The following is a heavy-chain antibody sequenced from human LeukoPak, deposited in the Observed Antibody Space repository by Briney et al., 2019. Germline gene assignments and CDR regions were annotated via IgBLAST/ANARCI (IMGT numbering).Heavy chain of an antibody. J-gene: IGHJ5*02. D-gene: IGHD4-23*01. V-gene: IGHV3-30*04. CDR1: GFTFSSYA. CDR2: ISFDGSYK. CDR3: ARGNGGTSGWFDP. Sequence: PGRSLRLSCAASGFTFSSYAMRWVRQAPGKGLEWVAVISFDGSYKYYADSVKGRFTISRDNSKNTLYLQMNSLRAGDTAIYYCARGNGGTSGWFDPWGRGTLVTVSS.